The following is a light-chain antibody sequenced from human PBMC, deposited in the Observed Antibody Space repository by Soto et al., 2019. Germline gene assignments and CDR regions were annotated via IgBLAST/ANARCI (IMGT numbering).Light chain of an antibody. Sequence: QSVLTQPPSVSGAPGQRGTISCPGSSSKIGAGYDVHWYQQLPGTAPKLLYYGNSNRPSGVPDRFSGSKSGPSASLAITGLQAEDEADYYCQSYDRTLSYVFGTGTKVTVL. CDR1: SSKIGAGYD. CDR3: QSYDRTLSYV. V-gene: IGLV1-40*01. J-gene: IGLJ1*01. CDR2: GNS.